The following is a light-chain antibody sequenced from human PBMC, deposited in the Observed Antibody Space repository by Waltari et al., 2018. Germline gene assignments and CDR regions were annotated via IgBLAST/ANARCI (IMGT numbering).Light chain of an antibody. J-gene: IGLJ2*01. V-gene: IGLV2-18*02. CDR2: DLS. CDR3: SSYTPSGTLV. Sequence: QSALTQPPSVSGSPGQSVTISCSGTSSEVGTYNRVSWYQQPPGTAPTLIIFDLSSRPSGVPDLFAGSKSGSTASLTISGLQAEDEGDYYCSSYTPSGTLVFGGGTKLTVL. CDR1: SSEVGTYNR.